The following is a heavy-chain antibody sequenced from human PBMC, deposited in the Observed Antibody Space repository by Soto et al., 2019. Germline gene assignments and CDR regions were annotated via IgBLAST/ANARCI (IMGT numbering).Heavy chain of an antibody. CDR1: GFTFSSYG. D-gene: IGHD2-2*01. CDR3: AKVSVPAAIAYYYYGMDV. V-gene: IGHV3-30*18. J-gene: IGHJ6*02. Sequence: QVQLVESGGGVVQPGRSLRLSCAASGFTFSSYGMHWVRQAPGKGLEWVALISYDGSNKYYADSVKGRFTISRDNSKNTLYLQMNSLRAADTAVYYCAKVSVPAAIAYYYYGMDVWGQGTTVTVSS. CDR2: ISYDGSNK.